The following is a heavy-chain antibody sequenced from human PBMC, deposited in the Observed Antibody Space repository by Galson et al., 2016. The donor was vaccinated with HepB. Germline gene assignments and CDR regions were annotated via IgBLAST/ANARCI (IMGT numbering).Heavy chain of an antibody. CDR2: VIPLFTAS. Sequence: SVKVSCKAFGGTFSDYAFSWVRQAPGQGLEWVGGVIPLFTASHYAQKFQGRVTITADESTTTAYMTLTSLRSEDSAMYYCARAEYETSSNFFDLWGQGTLVTVSS. J-gene: IGHJ4*02. CDR3: ARAEYETSSNFFDL. CDR1: GGTFSDYA. V-gene: IGHV1-69*13. D-gene: IGHD2/OR15-2a*01.